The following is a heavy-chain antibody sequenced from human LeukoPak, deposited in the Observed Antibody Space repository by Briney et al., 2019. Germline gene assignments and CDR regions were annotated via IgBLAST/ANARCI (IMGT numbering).Heavy chain of an antibody. V-gene: IGHV4-34*01. CDR1: GGSFSGYY. J-gene: IGHJ5*02. CDR2: IYYSGST. CDR3: ARGRITMVRGFYWFDP. D-gene: IGHD3-10*01. Sequence: SETLSLTCAVYGGSFSGYYWSWIRQPPGKGLEWIGSIYYSGSTYYNPSLKSRVTISVDTSKNQFSLKLSSVTAADTAVYYCARGRITMVRGFYWFDPWGQGTLVTVSS.